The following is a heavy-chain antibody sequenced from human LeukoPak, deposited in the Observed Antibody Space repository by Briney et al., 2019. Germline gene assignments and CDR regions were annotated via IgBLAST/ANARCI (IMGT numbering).Heavy chain of an antibody. Sequence: PGGSLRLSCAASGLSFSKAWMSWVRQAPGKGLEWVGRIKSKSDDGTAVYTAPVKGRFTISRDDSKDTLYLQMNSLKTEDTAVYYCTTDEDGGLGHWGQGTLVTVSS. J-gene: IGHJ4*02. V-gene: IGHV3-15*01. CDR3: TTDEDGGLGH. CDR1: GLSFSKAW. D-gene: IGHD3-16*01. CDR2: IKSKSDDGTA.